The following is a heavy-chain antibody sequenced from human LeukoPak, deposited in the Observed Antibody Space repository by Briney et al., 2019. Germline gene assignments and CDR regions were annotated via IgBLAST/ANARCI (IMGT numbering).Heavy chain of an antibody. D-gene: IGHD3-10*01. CDR3: AKDVDPYYGSGSSGLVY. Sequence: PGRSLRLSCAASGFTFSSYGMHWVRQAPDKGLEWVAVISYDGSNKYYTDSDEGRFTSCRDNSKNTLYLQMNSLRAEDTAVYYCAKDVDPYYGSGSSGLVYWGQGTLVTVSS. CDR1: GFTFSSYG. V-gene: IGHV3-30*18. J-gene: IGHJ4*02. CDR2: ISYDGSNK.